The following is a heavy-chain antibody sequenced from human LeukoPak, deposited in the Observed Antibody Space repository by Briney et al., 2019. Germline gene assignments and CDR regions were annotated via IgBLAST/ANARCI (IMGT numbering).Heavy chain of an antibody. CDR3: ATQQLVRFVLRFQH. V-gene: IGHV1-24*01. Sequence: GASVKVSCKVSGYTLTELSMHWVRQAPGKGLEWMGRFDPEDGETIYAQKFQGRVTMTEDTSTNTAYMELSSLRSEDTAVYYCATQQLVRFVLRFQHWGQGTLVTVSP. CDR1: GYTLTELS. J-gene: IGHJ1*01. CDR2: FDPEDGET. D-gene: IGHD6-13*01.